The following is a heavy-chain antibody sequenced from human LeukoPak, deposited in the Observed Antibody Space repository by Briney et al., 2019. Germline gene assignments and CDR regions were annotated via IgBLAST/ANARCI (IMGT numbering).Heavy chain of an antibody. CDR2: ITASGGRT. J-gene: IGHJ3*02. CDR1: GFTFSNYA. CDR3: AKDYRYCSSSNRYGDDPFDI. Sequence: GGALRLSCAASGFTFSNYAMSWVRQAPGKGLEWVSGITASGGRTYYADSVKGRFTISRDNSKNTLYLQMNSLRAEDTAVHYCAKDYRYCSSSNRYGDDPFDIWGQGTMVTVSS. V-gene: IGHV3-23*01. D-gene: IGHD2-2*01.